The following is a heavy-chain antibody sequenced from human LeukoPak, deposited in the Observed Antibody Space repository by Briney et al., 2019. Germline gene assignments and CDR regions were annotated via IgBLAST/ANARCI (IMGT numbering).Heavy chain of an antibody. CDR2: ISSDGNTT. V-gene: IGHV3-74*01. Sequence: GGSLRLSCAASGFSFRSYWMHWVRQLPGKGLVWVSRISSDGNTTYYADSVKGRFTISRDNSKNTLYLQMNSLRAEDTAVYYCAKGAYGSGSYFYYYYGMDVWGQGTTVTVSS. D-gene: IGHD3-10*01. CDR1: GFSFRSYW. J-gene: IGHJ6*02. CDR3: AKGAYGSGSYFYYYYGMDV.